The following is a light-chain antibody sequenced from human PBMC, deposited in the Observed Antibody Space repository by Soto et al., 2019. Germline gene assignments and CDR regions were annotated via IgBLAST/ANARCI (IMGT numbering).Light chain of an antibody. J-gene: IGKJ1*01. CDR2: DAS. Sequence: EIVLTQSPGTLSLSPGERATLSCRASQSVSSSYLAWYQQKPGQAPRLLIYDASSRATGIPDRFSGSGSGTDFTHTISRLEPEDFAVYFCHQYGSSPQTFGQGNKLDI. CDR1: QSVSSSY. CDR3: HQYGSSPQT. V-gene: IGKV3-20*01.